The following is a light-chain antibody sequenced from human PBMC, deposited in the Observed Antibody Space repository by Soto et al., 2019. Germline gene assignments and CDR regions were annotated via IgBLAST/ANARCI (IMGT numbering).Light chain of an antibody. J-gene: IGLJ1*01. CDR3: SSYISSSTYV. CDR2: DVS. CDR1: SSDVGNYNY. Sequence: QSALTQPASVSGSPGQSITISCTGTSSDVGNYNYVSWYQQHPGKAPKLMIYDVSNRPSGVSNLFSGSKSGNTASLTISGLQAEDEADYYCSSYISSSTYVFGTGTKVTVL. V-gene: IGLV2-14*01.